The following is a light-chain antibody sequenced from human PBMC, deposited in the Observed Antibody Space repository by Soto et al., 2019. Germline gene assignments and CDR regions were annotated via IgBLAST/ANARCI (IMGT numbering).Light chain of an antibody. Sequence: DIQMTQSPSTLSASVGDRVTITCRASQSISSWLAWYQQKPGKAPKLLIYKASTLKSGVPSRFSGSGSGTEFTLTISSLQPDDFATYYCHQYKTYWTFGHGTKVDIK. J-gene: IGKJ1*01. CDR2: KAS. V-gene: IGKV1-5*03. CDR1: QSISSW. CDR3: HQYKTYWT.